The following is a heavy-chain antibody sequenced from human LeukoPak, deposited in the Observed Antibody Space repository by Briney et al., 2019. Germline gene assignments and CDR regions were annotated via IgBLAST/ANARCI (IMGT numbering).Heavy chain of an antibody. V-gene: IGHV4-34*01. CDR2: INHSGST. CDR1: GGSFSVYY. CDR3: ARVPSYCSGGSCLHGYYYYGMDV. Sequence: SETLSLTCAVYGGSFSVYYWSWIRQPPGKGLEWIGEINHSGSTNYNPSLKSRVTISVDTSKNQFSLKLSSVTAADTAVYYCARVPSYCSGGSCLHGYYYYGMDVWGQGTTVTVSS. D-gene: IGHD2-15*01. J-gene: IGHJ6*02.